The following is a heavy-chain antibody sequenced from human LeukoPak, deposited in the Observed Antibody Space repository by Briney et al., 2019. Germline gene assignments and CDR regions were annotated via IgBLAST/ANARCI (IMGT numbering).Heavy chain of an antibody. V-gene: IGHV4-4*07. CDR1: GGSISSYY. Sequence: SGTLSLTCTVSGGSISSYYWSWIRQPAGKGLEWIGRIYTSGSTNYNPSLKSRVTMSVDTSKNQFSLKLSSVTAADTAVYYCARAIEDSYGYKLYYYYYYMDVWGKGTTVTVSS. D-gene: IGHD5-18*01. CDR2: IYTSGST. J-gene: IGHJ6*03. CDR3: ARAIEDSYGYKLYYYYYYMDV.